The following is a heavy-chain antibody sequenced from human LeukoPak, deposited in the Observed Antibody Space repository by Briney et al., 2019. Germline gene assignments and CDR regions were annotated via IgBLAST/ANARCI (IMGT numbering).Heavy chain of an antibody. CDR1: GDTIRKYG. CDR3: ARDSIRSCSTGACSGNDQ. J-gene: IGHJ4*02. V-gene: IGHV1-18*01. Sequence: ASVKDSCKASGDTIRKYGMNWVRQAPGPGLEWRGWISGYNGNTQYAQKFKGRGTMTIYTSTSTVYMELRSLTSDDTAMYYCARDSIRSCSTGACSGNDQWGQGTLIAVSS. CDR2: ISGYNGNT. D-gene: IGHD2-8*01.